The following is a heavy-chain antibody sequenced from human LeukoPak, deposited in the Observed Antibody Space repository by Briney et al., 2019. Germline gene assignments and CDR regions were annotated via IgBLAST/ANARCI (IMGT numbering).Heavy chain of an antibody. CDR3: ARGQSYCSSTSCYAGYGMDV. Sequence: PSETLSLTCAVYGGSFSGYYWSWIRQPPRKGLEWIGEINHSGSTNYNPSLKSRVTISVDTSKNQFSLKLSSVTAADTAVYYCARGQSYCSSTSCYAGYGMDVWGQGTTVTVSS. D-gene: IGHD2-2*01. CDR2: INHSGST. J-gene: IGHJ6*02. V-gene: IGHV4-34*01. CDR1: GGSFSGYY.